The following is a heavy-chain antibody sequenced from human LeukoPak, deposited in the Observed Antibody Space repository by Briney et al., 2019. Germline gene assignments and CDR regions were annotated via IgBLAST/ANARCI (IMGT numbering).Heavy chain of an antibody. V-gene: IGHV3-7*01. Sequence: GGSLTLSCAASGFPFSPDWMSWVRQAPGKGLEWVAMMKKSGSETHYVDSVKGRFTISRDNAKNSLYLQMNSLRAEDTAVYYCARADDYGDYYFDYWGQGTLVTVSS. CDR2: MKKSGSET. CDR1: GFPFSPDW. J-gene: IGHJ4*02. D-gene: IGHD4-17*01. CDR3: ARADDYGDYYFDY.